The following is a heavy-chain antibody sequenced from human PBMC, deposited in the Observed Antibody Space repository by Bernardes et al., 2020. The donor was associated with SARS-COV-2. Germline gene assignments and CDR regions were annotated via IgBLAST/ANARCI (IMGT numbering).Heavy chain of an antibody. CDR1: GFTFSSYG. J-gene: IGHJ4*02. V-gene: IGHV3-33*08. CDR3: ARDIIVVAGEGDDY. Sequence: GGSLRLSCAASGFTFSSYGMHWVRQAPGKGLEWVAVIWYDGSNKYYADSVKGRFTISRDNSKNTLYLQMNSLRAEDTAVYYCARDIIVVAGEGDDYWGQGTLVTVSS. D-gene: IGHD6-13*01. CDR2: IWYDGSNK.